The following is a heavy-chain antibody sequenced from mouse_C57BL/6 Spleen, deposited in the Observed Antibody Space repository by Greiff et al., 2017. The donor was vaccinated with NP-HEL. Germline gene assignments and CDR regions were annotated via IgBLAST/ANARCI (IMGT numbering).Heavy chain of an antibody. J-gene: IGHJ3*01. D-gene: IGHD1-1*01. CDR3: ASGYDYGSSFAY. V-gene: IGHV1-22*01. CDR1: GYTFTDYN. Sequence: EVQLQQSGPELVKPGASVKMSCKASGYTFTDYNMHWVKQSHGKSLEWIGYINPNNGGTSYNQKFKGKATLTVNKSSSTAYMELRSLTSEDSAVYYCASGYDYGSSFAYWGQGTLVTVSA. CDR2: INPNNGGT.